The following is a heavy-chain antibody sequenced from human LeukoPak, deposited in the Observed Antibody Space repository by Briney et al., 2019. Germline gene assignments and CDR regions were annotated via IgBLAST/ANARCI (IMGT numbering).Heavy chain of an antibody. CDR1: GGSISSGDYY. Sequence: PSETLSLTCTVSGGSISSGDYYWSWIRQPPGKGLEWIGYVYYSGSTNYNPSLKSRVTISVDTSKNQFSLKLSSVTAADTAVYYCARLLYYGSGSYYNWFDPWGQGTLVTVSS. J-gene: IGHJ5*02. CDR2: VYYSGST. CDR3: ARLLYYGSGSYYNWFDP. D-gene: IGHD3-10*01. V-gene: IGHV4-30-4*01.